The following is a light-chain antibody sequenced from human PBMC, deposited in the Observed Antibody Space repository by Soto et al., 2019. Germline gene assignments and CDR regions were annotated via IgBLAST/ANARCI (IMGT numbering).Light chain of an antibody. CDR3: QQYHRFPET. Sequence: DVVMTQSPASPAVSLGERATIKCNSGQRLVWSPNNKKYLARYHQTPGQPPKLLMSWASTRAAGVHDRFSGSGSGTDFTLTISRLQPEDVAVYYCQQYHRFPETFGQGTRLEIK. V-gene: IGKV4-1*01. CDR2: WAS. J-gene: IGKJ2*01. CDR1: QRLVWSPNNKKY.